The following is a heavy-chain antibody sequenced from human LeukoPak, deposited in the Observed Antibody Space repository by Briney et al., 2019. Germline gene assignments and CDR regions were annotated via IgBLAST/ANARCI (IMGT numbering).Heavy chain of an antibody. CDR1: GFTFTSHW. CDR2: ISSSGSTM. J-gene: IGHJ4*02. V-gene: IGHV3-48*04. Sequence: GGSLRLSCAASGFTFTSHWMHWVRQAPGKGLEWVSYISSSGSTMYYADSVKGRFTISRDNAKNSLYLQMNRLRAEDTAVYYCARGYYYDSTGYNPFDYWGQGTLVTVSS. D-gene: IGHD3-22*01. CDR3: ARGYYYDSTGYNPFDY.